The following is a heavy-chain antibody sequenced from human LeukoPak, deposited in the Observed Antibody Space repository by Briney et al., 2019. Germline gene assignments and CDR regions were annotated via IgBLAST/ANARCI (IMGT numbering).Heavy chain of an antibody. J-gene: IGHJ4*02. Sequence: GASVKVSCKVSGCTLTELSMHWVRQAPGKGLDGMGGFDPEDGETIYAQKFQGRVTMTEDTSTDTAYMELSSLRSEDTAVYYCAANYYDSSGPCDYWGQGTLVTVSS. V-gene: IGHV1-24*01. CDR1: GCTLTELS. CDR2: FDPEDGET. CDR3: AANYYDSSGPCDY. D-gene: IGHD3-22*01.